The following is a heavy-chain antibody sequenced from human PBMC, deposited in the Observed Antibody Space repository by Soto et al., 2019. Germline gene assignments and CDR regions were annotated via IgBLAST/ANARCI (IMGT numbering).Heavy chain of an antibody. CDR1: GFSFSSSF. CDR2: MSSDGDNE. Sequence: GGSLRLSCTTSGFSFSSSFVHWVRQAPAKGLEWVAFMSSDGDNEYYANSVKGRFTISRDNSNNTLHLHMSSLRLEDTAVYYCTRAPTYYFDSRGRRVPINWFDAWGQGTLVTVSS. D-gene: IGHD3-22*01. J-gene: IGHJ5*02. CDR3: TRAPTYYFDSRGRRVPINWFDA. V-gene: IGHV3-30-3*01.